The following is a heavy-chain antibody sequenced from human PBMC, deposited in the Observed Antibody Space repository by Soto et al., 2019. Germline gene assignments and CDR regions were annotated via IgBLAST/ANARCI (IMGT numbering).Heavy chain of an antibody. CDR1: GYTFSDYG. J-gene: IGHJ5*02. CDR2: VNIYRGTT. Sequence: QVQLVQSGAEVQKPGASVRVSCKPSGYTFSDYGISWVRQAPGQGLEWMGWVNIYRGTTNYAQKFQGRVTMTTDTSKTTAYLDLTSLTSDDPAGHYCAREGGGYSYGGSWGQGTLVTVSS. V-gene: IGHV1-18*01. CDR3: AREGGGYSYGGS. D-gene: IGHD5-18*01.